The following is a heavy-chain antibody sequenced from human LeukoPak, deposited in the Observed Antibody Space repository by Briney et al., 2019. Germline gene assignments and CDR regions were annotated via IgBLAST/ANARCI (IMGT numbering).Heavy chain of an antibody. CDR3: ARAPDSSGYYAPLDH. CDR1: GFTFSNHA. D-gene: IGHD3-22*01. J-gene: IGHJ4*02. Sequence: GGSLRLSCAASGFTFSNHAMHWVRQAPGKGLEWVTVKAYDGNNKYYADSVKGRFTISRDNSKNTLYLQMNSLRTEDTAVFYCARAPDSSGYYAPLDHWGQGTLVTVSS. CDR2: KAYDGNNK. V-gene: IGHV3-30*01.